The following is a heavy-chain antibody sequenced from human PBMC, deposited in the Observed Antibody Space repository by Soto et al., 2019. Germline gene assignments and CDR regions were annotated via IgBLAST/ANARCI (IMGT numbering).Heavy chain of an antibody. D-gene: IGHD2-21*02. CDR2: INHSGST. J-gene: IGHJ5*02. CDR1: GGSFSGYY. CDR3: ARTKHIVVVTAIRWFDP. V-gene: IGHV4-34*01. Sequence: PSETRCLTCAVYGGSFSGYYWSWIRQPPGKGLEWIGEINHSGSTNYNPSLKSRVTISVDTSKNQFSLKLSSVTAADTAVYYCARTKHIVVVTAIRWFDPWGQGTLVTVSS.